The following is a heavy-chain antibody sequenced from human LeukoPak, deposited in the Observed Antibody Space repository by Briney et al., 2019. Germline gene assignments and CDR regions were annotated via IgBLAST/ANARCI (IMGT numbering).Heavy chain of an antibody. CDR2: INPNSGDT. D-gene: IGHD2-2*01. J-gene: IGHJ4*02. Sequence: ASVKVFCKASGYTFTGYHMHWVRQPPGQGLEWMGRINPNSGDTNYAQNFQGRVTMTRDTSISTAYMELSRLRSDDTAVYYCARDYCSSTSCLFDYWGQGTLVTVSS. CDR1: GYTFTGYH. CDR3: ARDYCSSTSCLFDY. V-gene: IGHV1-2*06.